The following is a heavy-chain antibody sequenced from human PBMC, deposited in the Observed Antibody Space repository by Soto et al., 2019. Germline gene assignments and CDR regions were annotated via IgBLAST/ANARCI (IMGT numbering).Heavy chain of an antibody. CDR1: GFKFEDYA. D-gene: IGHD3-16*01. CDR2: ISYNSGAI. Sequence: VQLVESGGGLVQPGRSLRLSCGASGFKFEDYAIHWVRQSPGKGLEWVAGISYNSGAIGYADSVRGRFTISRDNARKSLNLQMNSLRDDDTAFYYCTKALYWGFDFWGRGTLVTVSS. V-gene: IGHV3-9*01. J-gene: IGHJ4*02. CDR3: TKALYWGFDF.